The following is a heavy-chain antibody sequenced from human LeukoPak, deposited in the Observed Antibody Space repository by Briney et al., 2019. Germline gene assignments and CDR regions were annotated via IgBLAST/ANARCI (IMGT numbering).Heavy chain of an antibody. CDR2: ISSSSSYI. CDR1: GFTFSSYS. Sequence: GGSLRLSCAASGFTFSSYSVNWVRQAPGKGLEWVSSISSSSSYIYYADSVKGRFTISRDNAKNSLYLQMNSLRAEDTAAYYCARDPSITIFGVAPDYWGQGTLVTVSS. D-gene: IGHD3-3*01. V-gene: IGHV3-21*01. J-gene: IGHJ4*02. CDR3: ARDPSITIFGVAPDY.